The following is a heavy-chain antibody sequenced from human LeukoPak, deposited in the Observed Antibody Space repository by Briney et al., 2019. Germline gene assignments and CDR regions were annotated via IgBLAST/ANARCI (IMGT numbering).Heavy chain of an antibody. J-gene: IGHJ5*02. CDR3: AKTYDYVWGSYRSNCFDP. V-gene: IGHV4-34*01. CDR1: GGSFSGYY. D-gene: IGHD3-16*02. CDR2: INHSGST. Sequence: PSETLSLTCAVYGGSFSGYYWSWIRQPPGKGLEWIGEINHSGSTNYNPSLKSRVTISVDTSKNQFSLKLSSVTAADTAVYYCAKTYDYVWGSYRSNCFDPWGQGTLVTVSS.